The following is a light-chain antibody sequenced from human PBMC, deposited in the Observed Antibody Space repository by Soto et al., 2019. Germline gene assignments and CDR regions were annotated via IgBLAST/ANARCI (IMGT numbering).Light chain of an antibody. CDR2: KAS. V-gene: IGKV1-5*03. CDR3: QQYNSYPYT. J-gene: IGKJ2*01. Sequence: DIQMTQSPSTLSASVGDGVTITCRASQSISSWLAWYQQKPGKAPNLLIYKASTLQSGVPSRFSGSGSGTEFTLTISSLQPDDFATYCCQQYNSYPYTFGQGTKLEIK. CDR1: QSISSW.